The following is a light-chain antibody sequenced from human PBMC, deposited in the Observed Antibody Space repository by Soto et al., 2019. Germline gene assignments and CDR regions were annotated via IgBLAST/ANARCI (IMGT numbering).Light chain of an antibody. Sequence: DIQMTQSPSTLSASVGDRVTITCRASHSINMWVAWYQQKPGQAPKLLMYDVSTLQSGVPSRFSGSASGTQFTLTISDLQSDDFATYYCQQFHSYPLTFGGGTKVDIK. J-gene: IGKJ4*01. V-gene: IGKV1-5*01. CDR1: HSINMW. CDR3: QQFHSYPLT. CDR2: DVS.